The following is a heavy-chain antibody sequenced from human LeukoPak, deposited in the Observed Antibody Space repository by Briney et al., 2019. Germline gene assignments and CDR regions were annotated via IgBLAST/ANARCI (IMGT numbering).Heavy chain of an antibody. D-gene: IGHD4-17*01. Sequence: GGSLRLSCAASGFTFRSYVIHWVRQAAGKGLEWVALIWYDGNNEYYADSVKGRFTISRDNSKNTVYLQMNSLRAEDTAVHSCARDPGGDYGLDYWGQGTLVTVSS. V-gene: IGHV3-33*01. CDR3: ARDPGGDYGLDY. CDR1: GFTFRSYV. CDR2: IWYDGNNE. J-gene: IGHJ4*02.